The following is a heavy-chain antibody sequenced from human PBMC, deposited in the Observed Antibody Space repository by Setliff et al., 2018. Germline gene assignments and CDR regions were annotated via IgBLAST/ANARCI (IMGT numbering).Heavy chain of an antibody. CDR3: ARDSVTLGQLERRGGWHYYGMDV. V-gene: IGHV1-69*06. J-gene: IGHJ6*02. CDR2: ITPIFETA. D-gene: IGHD1-1*01. Sequence: VSCKASGGTFSGYAFSWVRQAPGQGLEWIGGITPIFETAHYAEKFRDRVTITADKSTTTVHMELSSLTSEDTAVYFCARDSVTLGQLERRGGWHYYGMDVWGQGITVTVSS. CDR1: GGTFSGYA.